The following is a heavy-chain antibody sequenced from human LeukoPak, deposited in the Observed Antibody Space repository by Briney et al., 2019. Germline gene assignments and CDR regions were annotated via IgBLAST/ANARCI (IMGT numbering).Heavy chain of an antibody. CDR2: ISSSGSTI. V-gene: IGHV3-48*03. D-gene: IGHD5-24*01. J-gene: IGHJ4*02. Sequence: PGGSLRLSCAASGFTFSSYEMNWVRPAPGKGLEWVSYISSSGSTIYYADSVKGRFTISRDNAKNSLYLQMNSLRAEDTAVYYCARVTRRRDGYNYGDYWGQGTLVTVSS. CDR3: ARVTRRRDGYNYGDY. CDR1: GFTFSSYE.